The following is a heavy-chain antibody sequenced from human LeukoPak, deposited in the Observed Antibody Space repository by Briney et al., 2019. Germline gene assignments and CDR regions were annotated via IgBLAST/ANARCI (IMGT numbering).Heavy chain of an antibody. CDR2: ISGSSTYI. D-gene: IGHD5-12*01. J-gene: IGHJ4*02. V-gene: IGHV3-21*01. CDR3: AREMFWSGYFSNLHFDY. CDR1: EFTFSSYN. Sequence: RSGGSLRLSCVGSEFTFSSYNMNWVRQAPGKGLEWVSSISGSSTYIYYADSVKGRFTISRDNAKNTLYLQLNNLRPEDTAVYYCAREMFWSGYFSNLHFDYWGQGTLVTVSS.